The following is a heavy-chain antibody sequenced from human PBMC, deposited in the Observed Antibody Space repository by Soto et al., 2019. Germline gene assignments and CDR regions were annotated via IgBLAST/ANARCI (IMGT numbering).Heavy chain of an antibody. CDR3: AKDAKAYTLLQRFDY. Sequence: GGSLRLSCAASGFTFSSYAMSWVRQAPGKGLEWVSAISGSGGSTYYADSVKGRFTISRDNSKNTLYLQRNSLRAEDTAVYYCAKDAKAYTLLQRFDYWGQGTLVTVSS. CDR2: ISGSGGST. CDR1: GFTFSSYA. V-gene: IGHV3-23*01. D-gene: IGHD2-15*01. J-gene: IGHJ4*02.